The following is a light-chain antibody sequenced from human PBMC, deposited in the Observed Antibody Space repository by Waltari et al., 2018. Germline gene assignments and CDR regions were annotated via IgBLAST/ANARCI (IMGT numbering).Light chain of an antibody. Sequence: QSVLTQPPSVSAAPGQRVTIPCSGGRPNIGNNYVSWYRQFPGTAPKLLIYENTERPSGIPGRFSGSKSGTSATLDITGLQAGDEADYYCGTWDSSLSGAVFGGGTHLTVL. CDR3: GTWDSSLSGAV. J-gene: IGLJ7*01. V-gene: IGLV1-51*02. CDR2: ENT. CDR1: RPNIGNNY.